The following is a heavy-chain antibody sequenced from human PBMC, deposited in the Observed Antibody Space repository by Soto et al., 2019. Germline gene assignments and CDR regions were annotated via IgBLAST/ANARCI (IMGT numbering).Heavy chain of an antibody. CDR2: IIPIFGTE. Sequence: SVKVSCKASGGTFSSYAISWLRQAPGQGLEWMGGIIPIFGTENYAQKFQGRVTITADESTSTAYMELSSLRSEDTAVYYWARWAGSSWYYADVWGQGTTVTVSS. CDR3: ARWAGSSWYYADV. CDR1: GGTFSSYA. D-gene: IGHD6-13*01. V-gene: IGHV1-69*13. J-gene: IGHJ6*02.